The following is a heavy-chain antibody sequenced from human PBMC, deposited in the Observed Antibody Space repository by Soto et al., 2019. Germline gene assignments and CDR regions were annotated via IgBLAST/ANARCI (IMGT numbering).Heavy chain of an antibody. CDR3: ANGSPDKPLLAGGGPFDY. Sequence: EVQLLESGGGLVQPGGSLRLSCAASGFTFSSYAMSWVRQAPGKGLEWVSAISGSGGSTYYADSVKGRFTISRDNFQKNLEFEMKRPRAEDQAGYYRANGSPDKPLLAGGGPFDYWGQGTLVTVSS. CDR2: ISGSGGST. D-gene: IGHD3-3*01. V-gene: IGHV3-23*01. J-gene: IGHJ4*02. CDR1: GFTFSSYA.